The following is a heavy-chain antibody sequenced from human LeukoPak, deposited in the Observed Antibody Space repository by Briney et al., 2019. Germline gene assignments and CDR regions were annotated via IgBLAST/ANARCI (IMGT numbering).Heavy chain of an antibody. Sequence: GGSLRLSRAASGFTFSSYAMSWVRQAPGKGLEWVSSFSESGGTTYADSVKGRIAISSDNSKNTLDLQMNSLRAEDTAVYYCAKGSPLDSDDEYYFYSWGRGTLVTVSS. J-gene: IGHJ4*02. CDR2: FSESGGTT. V-gene: IGHV3-23*01. D-gene: IGHD3/OR15-3a*01. CDR1: GFTFSSYA. CDR3: AKGSPLDSDDEYYFYS.